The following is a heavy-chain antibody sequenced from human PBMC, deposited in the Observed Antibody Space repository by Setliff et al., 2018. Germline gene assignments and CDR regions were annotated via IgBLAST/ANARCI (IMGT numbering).Heavy chain of an antibody. CDR1: GGSISGYY. CDR2: IHYSGNT. CDR3: ARAPPNRYSGSYEYFYMDV. D-gene: IGHD1-26*01. V-gene: IGHV4-59*08. Sequence: SETLSLTCTVSGGSISGYYWSWIRQSPGKGLEWIGYIHYSGNTDYNPSLRSRVTISVDSSKNQISLRLGSVTAADTAVYFCARAPPNRYSGSYEYFYMDVWGKGTTVTVSS. J-gene: IGHJ6*03.